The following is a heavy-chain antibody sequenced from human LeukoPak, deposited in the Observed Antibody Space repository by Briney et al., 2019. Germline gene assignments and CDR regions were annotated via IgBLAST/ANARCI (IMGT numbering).Heavy chain of an antibody. CDR1: GFTFDDYA. CDR2: ISWNSGSI. CDR3: AKDYGSTSRYLFDY. V-gene: IGHV3-9*01. D-gene: IGHD2-2*01. Sequence: GGSLRLSCAASGFTFDDYAMHWVRQAPGKGLEWVSGISWNSGSIGYADSVKGRFTISRDNAKNSLYLQMNSLRAEDTALYYCAKDYGSTSRYLFDYWGQGTLVTVSS. J-gene: IGHJ4*02.